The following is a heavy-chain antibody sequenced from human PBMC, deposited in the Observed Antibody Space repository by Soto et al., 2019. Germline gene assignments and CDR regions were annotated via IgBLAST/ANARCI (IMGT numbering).Heavy chain of an antibody. Sequence: SETLSLTCTVSGDSISTFYWGWMRQSPGKELEWIGYVYYTGSTNYNPSLKSRVTISVDRSKNQFSLKLTSANAADTAVYYCARGRTVRNYADDSSDYFYFFGYWGQGTQVTVSS. D-gene: IGHD3-22*01. CDR2: VYYTGST. V-gene: IGHV4-59*01. CDR3: ARGRTVRNYADDSSDYFYFFGY. CDR1: GDSISTFY. J-gene: IGHJ4*02.